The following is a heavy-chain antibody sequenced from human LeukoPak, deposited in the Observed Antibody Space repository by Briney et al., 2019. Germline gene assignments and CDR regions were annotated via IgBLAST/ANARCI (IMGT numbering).Heavy chain of an antibody. CDR2: ISYDGSNK. CDR1: GFTFSSYG. Sequence: GGSLRLSCAASGFTFSSYGMHWVRQAPGKGLEWVAVISYDGSNKYYADSVKGRFTISRDNSKNTLYLQMNSLRAEDTAVYYCAISTVTRAGDRGQGTLVTVSS. V-gene: IGHV3-30*03. J-gene: IGHJ4*02. CDR3: AISTVTRAGD. D-gene: IGHD4-17*01.